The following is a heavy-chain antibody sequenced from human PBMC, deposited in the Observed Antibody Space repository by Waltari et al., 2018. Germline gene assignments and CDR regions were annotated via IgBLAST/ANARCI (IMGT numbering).Heavy chain of an antibody. D-gene: IGHD2-2*01. CDR3: ASTIVVVPAAITGWFDP. CDR1: GGSISSSSYY. J-gene: IGHJ5*02. V-gene: IGHV4-39*01. CDR2: IYYSGST. Sequence: QLQLQESGPGLVKPSETLSLTCTVSGGSISSSSYYWGWIRQPPGKGLEWIGRIYYSGSTYYNPSLKSRVTISVDTSKNQFSLKLSSVTAADTAVYYCASTIVVVPAAITGWFDPWGQGTLVTVSS.